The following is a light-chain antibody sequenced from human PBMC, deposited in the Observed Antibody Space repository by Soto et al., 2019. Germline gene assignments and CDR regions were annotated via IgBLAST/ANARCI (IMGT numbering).Light chain of an antibody. CDR3: AAWDDSLNDYV. V-gene: IGLV1-36*01. J-gene: IGLJ1*01. CDR1: RSNIGNNA. Sequence: QSVLTQPPSVSEAPRQRVTISCSGGRSNIGNNAVNWYQQLPGKAPKLLIYYDDLLPSGVSDRFSGAKSGTSASLAISGLQYEDEADYYCAAWDDSLNDYVFGNGTKVTV. CDR2: YDD.